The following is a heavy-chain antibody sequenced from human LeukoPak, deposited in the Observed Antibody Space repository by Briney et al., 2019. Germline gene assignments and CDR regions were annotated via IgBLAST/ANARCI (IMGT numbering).Heavy chain of an antibody. CDR1: GFTFSSYA. J-gene: IGHJ4*02. CDR3: ARAVADCSGTSCLYYFDY. CDR2: ISSSSNTI. V-gene: IGHV3-48*02. Sequence: GGSLRLSCAASGFTFSSYAMNWVRQAPGKGREWVSYISSSSNTIYYADSVKGRFTISRDNAKSSLYLQMNSLRDEDTAVFYCARAVADCSGTSCLYYFDYWGQGTLVTVSS. D-gene: IGHD2-2*01.